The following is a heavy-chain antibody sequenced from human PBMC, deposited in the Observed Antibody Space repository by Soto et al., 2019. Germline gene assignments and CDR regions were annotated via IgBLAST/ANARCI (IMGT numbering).Heavy chain of an antibody. CDR3: ARVDYGDYVFAY. CDR1: GGSISSGGYY. J-gene: IGHJ4*02. CDR2: IYYSGST. D-gene: IGHD4-17*01. V-gene: IGHV4-31*03. Sequence: QVQLQESGPGLVKPSQTLSLTCTVSGGSISSGGYYWSWIRQHPRKGLEWIGYIYYSGSTYYNPSLKSRVTISVGTSKNRFSLKLSSVTVADTAVYYCARVDYGDYVFAYWGQGTLVTVSS.